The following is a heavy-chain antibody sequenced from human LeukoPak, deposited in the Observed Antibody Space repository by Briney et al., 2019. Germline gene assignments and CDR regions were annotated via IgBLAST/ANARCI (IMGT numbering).Heavy chain of an antibody. J-gene: IGHJ4*02. D-gene: IGHD4-17*01. Sequence: SETLSLTCTVSGGSISSYYWSWIRQPPGKGLEWIGYIYYSGSTNYNPSLKSRATISVDTSKNQFSLKLSSVTAADTAVYYCARRDYGGNLNYWGQGTLVTVSS. CDR3: ARRDYGGNLNY. CDR2: IYYSGST. CDR1: GGSISSYY. V-gene: IGHV4-59*08.